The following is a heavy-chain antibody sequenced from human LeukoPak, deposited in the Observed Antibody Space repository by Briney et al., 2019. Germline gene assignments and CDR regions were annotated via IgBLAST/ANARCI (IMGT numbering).Heavy chain of an antibody. D-gene: IGHD3-3*01. J-gene: IGHJ6*03. Sequence: AGGSLRLSCAASGFTFSSYGMHWVRQAPGKGLEWVAVIWYDGSNKYYADSVKGRFTISRDNSKNTLSLKMNSVRAEDTAVYYCAKDPFGYDFWSGYPSPMDVWGKGTTVTVSS. CDR1: GFTFSSYG. V-gene: IGHV3-33*06. CDR3: AKDPFGYDFWSGYPSPMDV. CDR2: IWYDGSNK.